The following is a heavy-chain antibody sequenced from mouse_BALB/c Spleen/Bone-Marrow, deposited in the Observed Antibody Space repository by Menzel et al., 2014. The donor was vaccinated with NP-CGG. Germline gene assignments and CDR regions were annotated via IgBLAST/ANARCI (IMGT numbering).Heavy chain of an antibody. D-gene: IGHD4-1*01. Sequence: EVQLVESGGGLVKPGGSLKLSCAASGFTFXSYAMSWVRQTPEKRLEWVATISSGGNYTYYPDSVKGRFTISRDNAKNTLYLQMSSLRSEDTAMYYCASTGCFFDYWGQGTTLTVSS. CDR3: ASTGCFFDY. CDR2: ISSGGNYT. V-gene: IGHV5-9-3*01. CDR1: GFTFXSYA. J-gene: IGHJ2*01.